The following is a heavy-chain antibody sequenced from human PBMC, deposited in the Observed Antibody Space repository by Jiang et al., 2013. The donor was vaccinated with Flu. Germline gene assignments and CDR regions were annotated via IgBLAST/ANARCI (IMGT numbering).Heavy chain of an antibody. CDR2: IYYSGST. J-gene: IGHJ4*02. CDR1: GGSISSSSYY. Sequence: PGLVKPSETLSLTCTVSGGSISSSSYYWSWIRQPPGKGLEWIGYIYYSGSTNYNPSLKSRVTISVDTSKNQFSLKLSSVTAADTAVYYCARLNYDILTGYYHFDYWGQGTLVTVSS. V-gene: IGHV4-61*05. CDR3: ARLNYDILTGYYHFDY. D-gene: IGHD3-9*01.